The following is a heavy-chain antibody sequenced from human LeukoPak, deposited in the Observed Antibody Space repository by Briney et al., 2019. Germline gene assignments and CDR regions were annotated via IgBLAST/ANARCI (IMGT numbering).Heavy chain of an antibody. D-gene: IGHD6-19*01. CDR1: GFTFSSYA. V-gene: IGHV3-30-3*01. J-gene: IGHJ4*02. CDR2: ISYDGSNK. Sequence: PGGSLRLSCAASGFTFSSYAMHWVRQAPGKGLEWVAVISYDGSNKYYADSVKGRFTISRDNSKNTLYLQMNSLRAEDTAVYYCARDLGWYDYWGQGTLVTVSS. CDR3: ARDLGWYDY.